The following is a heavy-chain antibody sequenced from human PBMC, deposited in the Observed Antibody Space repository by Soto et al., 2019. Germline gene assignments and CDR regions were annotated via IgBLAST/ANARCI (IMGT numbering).Heavy chain of an antibody. Sequence: QITLKESGPTLVKPTQTLTLTCTFSGFSLSTSAVGVGWIRQPPGKALECLALIYWDDDKRYRPSLKSRLSITKDTSKNHVVLTMTNMDPVDTATYYCARYMTGPTGSAFDMWGQGTMVAVSS. J-gene: IGHJ3*02. CDR2: IYWDDDK. V-gene: IGHV2-5*02. CDR3: ARYMTGPTGSAFDM. CDR1: GFSLSTSAVG. D-gene: IGHD1-20*01.